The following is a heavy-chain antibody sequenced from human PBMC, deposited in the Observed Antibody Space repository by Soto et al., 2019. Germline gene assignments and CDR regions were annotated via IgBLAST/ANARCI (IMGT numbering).Heavy chain of an antibody. Sequence: SETLSLTCTVSGGSISSYYWSWIRQPPGKGLEWIGEIYQSGITNYNPSLKSRLTILVDKSKNQFSLKLSSVTAADTAVYYCARQVVDGTVAGTGSFDYWGQGTLVTVS. D-gene: IGHD6-19*01. J-gene: IGHJ4*02. CDR3: ARQVVDGTVAGTGSFDY. V-gene: IGHV4-59*08. CDR1: GGSISSYY. CDR2: IYQSGIT.